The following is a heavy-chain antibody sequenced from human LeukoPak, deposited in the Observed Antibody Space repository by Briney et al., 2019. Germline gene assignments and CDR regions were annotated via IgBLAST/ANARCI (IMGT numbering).Heavy chain of an antibody. CDR2: IYSGGST. Sequence: GGSLGLSCAASGFTVSSNYMSWVRQAPGKGLEWVSVIYSGGSTYYADSVKGRFTISRDNSKNTLYLQMNSLRAEDTAVYYCARVWNGDFDYWGQGTLVTVSS. V-gene: IGHV3-66*01. D-gene: IGHD1-1*01. CDR3: ARVWNGDFDY. CDR1: GFTVSSNY. J-gene: IGHJ4*02.